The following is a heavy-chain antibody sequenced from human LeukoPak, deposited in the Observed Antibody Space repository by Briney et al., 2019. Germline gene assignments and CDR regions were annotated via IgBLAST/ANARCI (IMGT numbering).Heavy chain of an antibody. D-gene: IGHD3-3*01. CDR3: ARDPTTDFWSGYYPYYFDY. CDR2: ISGSGGST. Sequence: PGGSLRLSCAASGFTFSNAWMSWVRQAPGKGLEWVSAISGSGGSTYYADSVKGRFTISRDNSKNTLYLQMNSLRAEDTAVYYCARDPTTDFWSGYYPYYFDYWGQGTLVTVSS. CDR1: GFTFSNAW. V-gene: IGHV3-23*01. J-gene: IGHJ4*02.